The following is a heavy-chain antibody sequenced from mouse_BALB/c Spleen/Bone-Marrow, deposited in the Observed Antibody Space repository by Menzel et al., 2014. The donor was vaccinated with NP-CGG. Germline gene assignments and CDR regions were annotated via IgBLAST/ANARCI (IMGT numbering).Heavy chain of an antibody. CDR3: ARRVCYNYDGGARFAY. CDR2: IFPGDGST. CDR1: GYTFTSYD. J-gene: IGHJ3*01. V-gene: IGHV1-85*01. Sequence: VQLQQSGAEPVKPGASVKLSCKASGYTFTSYDINWVRQRPEQGLEWIGWIFPGDGSTKYNEKFKGKATLTTDKSSSTAYMQLSRLTSEDSAVYFCARRVCYNYDGGARFAYWGQGTLVTVSA. D-gene: IGHD2-4*01.